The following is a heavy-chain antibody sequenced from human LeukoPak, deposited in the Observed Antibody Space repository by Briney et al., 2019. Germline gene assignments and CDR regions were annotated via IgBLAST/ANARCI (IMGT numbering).Heavy chain of an antibody. CDR2: ISAYNGNT. CDR3: AREGAVAEAYYYYYGMDV. V-gene: IGHV1-18*01. D-gene: IGHD6-19*01. Sequence: ASVKVSCKASGYTFTSYGISWVRQAPGQGLEWMGWISAYNGNTNYAQKLQGRVTMTTDTSTSTAYMELRSLRSDDTAVYYCAREGAVAEAYYYYYGMDVWGQGTTVTVSS. J-gene: IGHJ6*02. CDR1: GYTFTSYG.